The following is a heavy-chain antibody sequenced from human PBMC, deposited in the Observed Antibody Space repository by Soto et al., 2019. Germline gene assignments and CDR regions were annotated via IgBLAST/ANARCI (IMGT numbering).Heavy chain of an antibody. V-gene: IGHV4-59*01. CDR3: ARGGGPQEAPGILVQVHYYNGMDV. D-gene: IGHD2-2*01. CDR1: GGSLSPYY. Sequence: QVQVEESGPGRVKPSETVSLKCTVSGGSLSPYYWSWIRQPPGKGLEWIGYIHYNGRANYSPSLQRRVTLSVDTTKNQLSLKLSAVTAADTAVYYCARGGGPQEAPGILVQVHYYNGMDVWGQGTTVIVS. J-gene: IGHJ6*02. CDR2: IHYNGRA.